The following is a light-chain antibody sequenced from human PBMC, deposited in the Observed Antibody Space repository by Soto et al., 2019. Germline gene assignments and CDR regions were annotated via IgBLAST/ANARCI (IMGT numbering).Light chain of an antibody. J-gene: IGKJ4*01. Sequence: EIVFTQSPGTLSLSPGERATLSCRASQSLSSDYLAWYQQRPGQAPSLLIYDASTRATGFPDRFSGSGSGTDFALSVSGLEDEGVAVYYCQEYSSSLAFGGGTKVEIK. V-gene: IGKV3-20*01. CDR3: QEYSSSLA. CDR1: QSLSSDY. CDR2: DAS.